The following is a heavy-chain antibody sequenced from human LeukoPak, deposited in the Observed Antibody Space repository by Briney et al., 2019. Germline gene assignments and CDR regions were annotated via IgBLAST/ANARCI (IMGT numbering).Heavy chain of an antibody. J-gene: IGHJ5*02. CDR2: IIPIFGTA. CDR3: ARAPLVVVPAAHNWFDP. D-gene: IGHD2-2*01. Sequence: ASVKVSCKASGGTFSSYAISWVRQAPGQGLEWMGRIIPIFGTANYAQKFQGRVTITTDESTSTAYMELSSLRSEDTAVYYRARAPLVVVPAAHNWFDPWGQGTLVTVSS. V-gene: IGHV1-69*05. CDR1: GGTFSSYA.